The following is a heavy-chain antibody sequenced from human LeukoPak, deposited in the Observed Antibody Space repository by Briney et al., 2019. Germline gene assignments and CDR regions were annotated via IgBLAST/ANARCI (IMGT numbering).Heavy chain of an antibody. J-gene: IGHJ4*02. CDR2: IYYSGST. D-gene: IGHD5-12*01. CDR1: GGSISSGGYY. CDR3: ARAPGDSGYDWAYYFDY. V-gene: IGHV4-31*03. Sequence: PSQTLSLTCTVSGGSISSGGYYWSWIRQHPGKGLEWIGYIYYSGSTYYNPSLKSRVTISVDTSKSQFSLKLSSVTAADTAVYYCARAPGDSGYDWAYYFDYWGQGTLVTVSS.